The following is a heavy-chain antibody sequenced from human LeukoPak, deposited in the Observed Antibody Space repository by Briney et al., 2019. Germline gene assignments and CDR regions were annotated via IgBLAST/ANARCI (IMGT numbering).Heavy chain of an antibody. V-gene: IGHV2-5*02. CDR1: GFSLSTSGVG. CDR2: IYWDDDK. CDR3: ALDVLRYFV. J-gene: IGHJ4*02. D-gene: IGHD3-9*01. Sequence: SGPTQVNPTQTLTLTCTFSGFSLSTSGVGVGWIRQPPGKALEWLTLIYWDDDKRYSPSLKSRLTITQDTSKNQVVHTMTNMDPVDTATYYCALDVLRYFVWGQGTLVTVSS.